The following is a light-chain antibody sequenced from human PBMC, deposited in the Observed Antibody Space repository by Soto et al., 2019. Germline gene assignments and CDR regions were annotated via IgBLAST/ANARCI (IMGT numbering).Light chain of an antibody. CDR3: QAYDSSPYN. Sequence: EIVLTQSPGTLSLSPGERATLSCRASQSVSSNYLAWCQQKPGQAPRLLIYGASSRASAIPDRFSGRGSGTDFTLTISGLEPEDCAVYYCQAYDSSPYNFGRGTRLVIK. CDR1: QSVSSNY. V-gene: IGKV3-20*01. CDR2: GAS. J-gene: IGKJ2*01.